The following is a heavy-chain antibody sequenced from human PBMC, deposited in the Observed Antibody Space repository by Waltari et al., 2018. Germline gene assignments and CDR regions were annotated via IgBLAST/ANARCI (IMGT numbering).Heavy chain of an antibody. CDR3: ARDSGMDV. Sequence: YTFTSYDINWVRQATGQGLEWMGWMNPNSGNTGYAQKFQGRVTMTRDTSITTAYMELSRLRSNDTAVYYCARDSGMDVWGQGTTVTVSS. CDR1: YTFTSYD. V-gene: IGHV1-8*02. CDR2: MNPNSGNT. J-gene: IGHJ6*02.